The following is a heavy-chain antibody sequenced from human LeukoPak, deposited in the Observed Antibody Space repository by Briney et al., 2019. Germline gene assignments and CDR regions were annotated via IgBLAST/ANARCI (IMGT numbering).Heavy chain of an antibody. CDR1: GFTVSSNY. Sequence: QTGGSLRLSCAASGFTVSSNYMSWVRQAPGKGLEWVSVIYSGGSTYYADSVKGRFTISRDNSKNTLYLQMNSLRAEDTAVYYCAKRIAVAGSDWYFDLWGRGTLVTVSS. CDR3: AKRIAVAGSDWYFDL. CDR2: IYSGGST. D-gene: IGHD6-19*01. V-gene: IGHV3-66*04. J-gene: IGHJ2*01.